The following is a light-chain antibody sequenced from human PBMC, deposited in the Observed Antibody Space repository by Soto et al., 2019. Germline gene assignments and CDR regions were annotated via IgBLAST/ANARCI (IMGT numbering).Light chain of an antibody. CDR3: QQYNNWPFS. V-gene: IGKV3-15*01. J-gene: IGKJ5*01. CDR2: DIS. Sequence: EIVLTQSPGTLSLSPGERATLSCRASQSVSNNYLAWYQQKRGQAPRLLIYDISSRATGVPARFSGSGSGTEFTLSISGLQSEDFAVYFCQQYNNWPFSFGQGTRLEIK. CDR1: QSVSNN.